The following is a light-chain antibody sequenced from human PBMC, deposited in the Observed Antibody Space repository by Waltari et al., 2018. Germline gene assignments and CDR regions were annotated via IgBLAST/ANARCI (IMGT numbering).Light chain of an antibody. CDR2: VDSDGSH. CDR1: SGHSSNV. V-gene: IGLV4-69*01. J-gene: IGLJ3*02. CDR3: QTGGHGTWV. Sequence: QLVLTQSPSASASLGASVRLTCTLSSGHSSNVIAWHQRQPEKGPRYLMKVDSDGSHSKGDGIPGRFSGSSSGPGRYLTISGLQSEDEADYYCQTGGHGTWVFGGGTKLTVL.